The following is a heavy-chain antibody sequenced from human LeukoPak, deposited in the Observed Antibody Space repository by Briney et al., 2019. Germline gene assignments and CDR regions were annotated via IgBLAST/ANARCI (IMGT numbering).Heavy chain of an antibody. J-gene: IGHJ4*02. D-gene: IGHD1-26*01. CDR2: INADNGNT. CDR3: ARASGSGSYYED. CDR1: GYTFTSYV. V-gene: IGHV1-3*01. Sequence: ASVKVSCKASGYTFTSYVMHWVRQAPGQRLEWMGWINADNGNTKYSQKFQGRVTMTRDTCASTAYMELSSLRSEDTAVYYCARASGSGSYYEDWGQGTLVTVSS.